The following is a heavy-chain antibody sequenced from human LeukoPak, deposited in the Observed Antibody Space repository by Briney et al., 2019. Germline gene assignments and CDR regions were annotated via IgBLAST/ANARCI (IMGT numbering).Heavy chain of an antibody. D-gene: IGHD3-10*01. CDR2: IYHSGST. CDR3: ARDPEYYGSGSSSFFDY. V-gene: IGHV4-38-2*02. CDR1: GYSISSGYY. J-gene: IGHJ4*02. Sequence: SETLSLTCAVSGYSISSGYYWGWLRQPPGKGLEWVGSIYHSGSTYYNPSLKSRVTVSVHTPKNQFSLKLSSVTAADTAVYYCARDPEYYGSGSSSFFDYWGQGTLVTVSS.